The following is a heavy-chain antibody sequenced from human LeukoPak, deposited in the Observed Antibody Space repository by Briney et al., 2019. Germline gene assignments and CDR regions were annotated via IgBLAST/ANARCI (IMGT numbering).Heavy chain of an antibody. V-gene: IGHV3-15*01. D-gene: IGHD3-10*01. CDR3: AASDFGSGSYWTFDY. J-gene: IGHJ4*02. CDR1: GFTFSDAW. CDR2: IKSKTDGGTT. Sequence: PGGSLRLSCAASGFTFSDAWMSWVRQAPGKGLEWVGRIKSKTDGGTTDYAAPVRDRFTISRDDSKNTLFLQMNSLKSEDTAVYYCAASDFGSGSYWTFDYWGQGNLVTVSS.